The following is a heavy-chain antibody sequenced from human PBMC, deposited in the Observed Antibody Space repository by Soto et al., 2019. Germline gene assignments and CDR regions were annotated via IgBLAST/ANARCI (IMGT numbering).Heavy chain of an antibody. CDR2: ISAYNGNT. J-gene: IGHJ5*02. D-gene: IGHD6-19*01. Sequence: ASVKVSCKASGYTFTSYGISWVRQAPGQGLEWMGWISAYNGNTNYAQKLQGRVTMTTDTSTSTAYMELRSLRSDDTAVYYCARGDSSGWSANWCDPWDQGTLGTVSS. CDR3: ARGDSSGWSANWCDP. CDR1: GYTFTSYG. V-gene: IGHV1-18*01.